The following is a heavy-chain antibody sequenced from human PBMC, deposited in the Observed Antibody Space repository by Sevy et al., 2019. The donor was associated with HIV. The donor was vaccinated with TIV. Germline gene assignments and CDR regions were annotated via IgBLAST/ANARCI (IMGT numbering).Heavy chain of an antibody. D-gene: IGHD4-17*01. CDR1: GFTISDYF. CDR3: ARDHVKDGDLGDYYYSAMDV. Sequence: GSLRLSCAAAGFTISDYFMTWIRQAPGKGLEWVSYISSSGDTIYYADSVKGRFTISRDNARNSLYLQMNSLRAEDTAVYYCARDHVKDGDLGDYYYSAMDVWGQGTTVTVSS. J-gene: IGHJ6*02. CDR2: ISSSGDTI. V-gene: IGHV3-11*01.